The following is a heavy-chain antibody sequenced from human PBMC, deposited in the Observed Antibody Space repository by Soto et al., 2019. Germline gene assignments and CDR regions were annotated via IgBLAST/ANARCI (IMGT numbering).Heavy chain of an antibody. CDR2: ISWNSGSI. V-gene: IGHV3-9*01. D-gene: IGHD4-17*01. J-gene: IGHJ1*01. CDR1: GFTFDDYA. CDR3: AKDGYGDYELGYFQH. Sequence: EVQLVESGGGLVQPGRSLRLSCAASGFTFDDYAMHWVRQAPGKGLEWVSGISWNSGSIGYADSVKGRFTISRDNAKNSLYLQMNSLRAEDTALYYCAKDGYGDYELGYFQHWGQGTLVTVSS.